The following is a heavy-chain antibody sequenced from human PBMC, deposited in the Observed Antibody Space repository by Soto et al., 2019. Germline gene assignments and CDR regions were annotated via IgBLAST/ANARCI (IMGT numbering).Heavy chain of an antibody. V-gene: IGHV1-69*13. Sequence: ASVKVSCKASGGTLSGYPVGWVSQDPGQGLEWMGGIIPIFGTANYAQKFQGRVTITADESTSTAYMELSSLRSEDTAVYYCARRIAARPSWFDPWGQGTLVTVSS. CDR2: IIPIFGTA. D-gene: IGHD6-6*01. CDR3: ARRIAARPSWFDP. CDR1: GGTLSGYP. J-gene: IGHJ5*02.